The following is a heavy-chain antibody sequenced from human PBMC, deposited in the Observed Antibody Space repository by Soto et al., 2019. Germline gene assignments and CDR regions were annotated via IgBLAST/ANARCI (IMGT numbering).Heavy chain of an antibody. CDR3: AGAEHWLAFVY. CDR1: SGSISSYY. D-gene: IGHD6-19*01. Sequence: QVQVQESGPGLLKSSETLSLSCTVSSGSISSYYWSWIRQPPGKGLEWIGNMHYNGNTNYNPSLKSRVTMSVDTSKHQVSLKLSSVTAADTAMYYCAGAEHWLAFVYWGQGTLVTVSS. CDR2: MHYNGNT. V-gene: IGHV4-59*08. J-gene: IGHJ4*02.